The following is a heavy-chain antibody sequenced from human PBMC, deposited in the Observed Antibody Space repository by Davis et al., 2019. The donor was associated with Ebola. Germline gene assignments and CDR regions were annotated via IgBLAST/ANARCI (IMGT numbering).Heavy chain of an antibody. Sequence: GESLKISCAASGFTFSSYGMHWVRQAPGKGLEWVAVIWYDGSNKYYADSVKGRFTISRDNAKNSLYLQMNSLRAEDTAVYYCARVLLTGFGVVATFDIWGQGTMVTVSS. J-gene: IGHJ3*02. V-gene: IGHV3-33*01. CDR3: ARVLLTGFGVVATFDI. D-gene: IGHD3-3*01. CDR1: GFTFSSYG. CDR2: IWYDGSNK.